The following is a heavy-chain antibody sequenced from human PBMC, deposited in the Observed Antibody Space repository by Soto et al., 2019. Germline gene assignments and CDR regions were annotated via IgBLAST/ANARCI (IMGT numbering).Heavy chain of an antibody. D-gene: IGHD3-3*01. CDR1: GFIFSGYA. J-gene: IGHJ6*02. Sequence: QVQLVESGGGVVQPGRSLRLSCAASGFIFSGYAMHWVRQAPGKGLEWVAAISYDESKIYYADSVKGRFTISRDNYKTTLYLQMSSLGAEDTAVYYCARDQYDFWSSYGPCYYGMAVWGQGTTVTVSS. V-gene: IGHV3-30-3*01. CDR2: ISYDESKI. CDR3: ARDQYDFWSSYGPCYYGMAV.